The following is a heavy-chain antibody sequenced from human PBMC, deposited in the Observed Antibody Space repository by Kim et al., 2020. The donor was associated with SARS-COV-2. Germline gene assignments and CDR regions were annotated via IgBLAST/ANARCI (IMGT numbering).Heavy chain of an antibody. Sequence: SETLSLTCAVSGGSISSIKWWSWVRQPPGKGLEWIGEIDHSGSTNYNPSLKSRVTISVDVSKNQFSLNLSSATAADTAVYYCARKSYYGSGGVDPGGQGTLVTVSS. J-gene: IGHJ5*02. CDR2: IDHSGST. V-gene: IGHV4-4*02. CDR3: ARKSYYGSGGVDP. CDR1: GGSISSIKW. D-gene: IGHD3-10*01.